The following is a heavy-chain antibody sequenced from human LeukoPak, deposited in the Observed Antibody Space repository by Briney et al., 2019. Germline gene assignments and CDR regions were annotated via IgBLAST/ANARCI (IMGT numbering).Heavy chain of an antibody. CDR3: ARDVGQQLVRRYNWFDP. CDR2: INPNSGGT. Sequence: ASVKVSCKASGYTFTGYYMHWVRQAPGQGLEWMGWINPNSGGTNYAQKFQGRVTMTRDTSISTAYMELSRLRSDDTAVYYCARDVGQQLVRRYNWFDPWGQGTLVTVPS. J-gene: IGHJ5*02. CDR1: GYTFTGYY. D-gene: IGHD6-13*01. V-gene: IGHV1-2*02.